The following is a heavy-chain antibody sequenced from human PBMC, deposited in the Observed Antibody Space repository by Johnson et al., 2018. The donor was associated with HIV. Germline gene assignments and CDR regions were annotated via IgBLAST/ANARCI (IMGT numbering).Heavy chain of an antibody. J-gene: IGHJ3*02. CDR1: GFTVSSNY. CDR2: ISYDGSNK. Sequence: QVQLVESGGGLVQPGGSLRLSCAASGFTVSSNYMSWVRQAPGKGLEWVAVISYDGSNKYYADSVKGRFTISRDNSKNTLYLQMNSLRAEDTAVYYCAREGNSGSYLENNAFDIWGQGTTVTVSS. D-gene: IGHD1-26*01. CDR3: AREGNSGSYLENNAFDI. V-gene: IGHV3-30*19.